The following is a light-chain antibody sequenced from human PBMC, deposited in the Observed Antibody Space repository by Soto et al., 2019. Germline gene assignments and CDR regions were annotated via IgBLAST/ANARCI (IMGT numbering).Light chain of an antibody. V-gene: IGKV3-20*01. J-gene: IGKJ1*01. CDR3: QQYGSSRT. CDR2: GAS. CDR1: QSVSSSY. Sequence: ELVLTQSPGTLSLSPGARATLSCRASQSVSSSYLAWYQQKPGQAPRLLIYGASSRATGIPDRFSVSGSGTEFTLTISRLEPEDFAVDYCQQYGSSRTFGQGTKVDI.